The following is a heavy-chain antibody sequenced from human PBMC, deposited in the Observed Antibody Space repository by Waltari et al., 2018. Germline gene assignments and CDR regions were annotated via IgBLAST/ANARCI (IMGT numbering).Heavy chain of an antibody. V-gene: IGHV4-38-2*01. Sequence: QVQLQESGPGLVKPSETLSLTCAVSGYSISSGYYWGWIRQPPGKGLEWIGSIYHSGSTYYNPSLKSRVTISVDTSKNQFSLKLSSVTAADTAVYYCARGVREGSSGGPWGQGTLVTVSS. CDR3: ARGVREGSSGGP. CDR2: IYHSGST. CDR1: GYSISSGYY. J-gene: IGHJ5*02. D-gene: IGHD6-6*01.